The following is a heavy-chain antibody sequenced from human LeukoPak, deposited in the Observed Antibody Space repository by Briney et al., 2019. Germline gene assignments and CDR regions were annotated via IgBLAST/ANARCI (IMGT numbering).Heavy chain of an antibody. CDR2: INPNSGGT. CDR1: GYTFTGYY. J-gene: IGHJ3*02. V-gene: IGHV1-2*02. CDR3: ARVFHSGSDAFDI. D-gene: IGHD1-26*01. Sequence: ASVTVSCKASGYTFTGYYMHWVRQAPGQGLEWMGWINPNSGGTNYAQKFQGRVTMARDTSISTAYMELSRLRSDDTAVYYCARVFHSGSDAFDIWGQGTMVTVSS.